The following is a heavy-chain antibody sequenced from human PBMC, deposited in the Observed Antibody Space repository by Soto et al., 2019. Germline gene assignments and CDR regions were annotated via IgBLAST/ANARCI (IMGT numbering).Heavy chain of an antibody. Sequence: SETLSLTCTVSGGSISSYYWSWIRQPPGKGLEWIGYIYYSGSTNYNPSLKSRVTISVDTSKNQFSLKLSSVTAADTAVYYCARDDYGSGGGAFDIWGQGTMVTVSS. CDR1: GGSISSYY. D-gene: IGHD3-10*01. J-gene: IGHJ3*02. V-gene: IGHV4-59*01. CDR2: IYYSGST. CDR3: ARDDYGSGGGAFDI.